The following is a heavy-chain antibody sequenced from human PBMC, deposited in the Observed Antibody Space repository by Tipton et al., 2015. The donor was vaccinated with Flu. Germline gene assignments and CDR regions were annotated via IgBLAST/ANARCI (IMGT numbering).Heavy chain of an antibody. J-gene: IGHJ4*02. CDR2: ISGYTENR. CDR3: VRDMPQGVVVIPPAKRFDF. Sequence: QLVQFGAELKKPGASVKVSCKASGYSFTSYGMSWVRQAPGQGLEWMGWISGYTENRNYAQRFQGRITMTTDTSTSTAYMELRSLRSDDTAVYYCVRDMPQGVVVIPPAKRFDFWGQGTLVTVS. V-gene: IGHV1-18*01. D-gene: IGHD2-2*01. CDR1: GYSFTSYG.